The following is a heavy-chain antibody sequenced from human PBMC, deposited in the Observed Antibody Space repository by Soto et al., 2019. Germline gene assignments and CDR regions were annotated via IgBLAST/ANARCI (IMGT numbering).Heavy chain of an antibody. CDR3: ATADIGDFWSGYSPYYYYGMDV. CDR2: IIPIFGTA. Sequence: SVKVSCKASGGTFSSYAISWVRQAPGQGLEWMGGIIPIFGTANYAQKFQGRVTITADESTSTAYMELSSLRSEDTAVYYCATADIGDFWSGYSPYYYYGMDVWGQGTTVTVSS. V-gene: IGHV1-69*13. CDR1: GGTFSSYA. D-gene: IGHD3-3*01. J-gene: IGHJ6*02.